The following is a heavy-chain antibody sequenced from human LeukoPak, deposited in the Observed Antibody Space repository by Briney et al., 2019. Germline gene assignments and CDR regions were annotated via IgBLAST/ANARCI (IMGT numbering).Heavy chain of an antibody. V-gene: IGHV7-4-1*02. J-gene: IGHJ4*02. CDR1: GYTFSDYT. CDR3: ARDLLYHYDSSGLDY. D-gene: IGHD3-22*01. CDR2: INTNTGKP. Sequence: GASVKVSCKASGYTFSDYTMHWVRQAPGQGLEWMGWINTNTGKPTYVQGLTGRFVFSLDTSVSTAYLQISSLKAEDTAVYYCARDLLYHYDSSGLDYWGQGTLVTVSS.